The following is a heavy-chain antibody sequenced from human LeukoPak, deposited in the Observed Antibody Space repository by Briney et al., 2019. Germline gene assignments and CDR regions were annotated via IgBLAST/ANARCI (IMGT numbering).Heavy chain of an antibody. CDR2: IVVGSGNT. Sequence: SVKVSCXASGFTFTSSAMQWVRQARGQRLEWIGWIVVGSGNTNYAQKFQERVTIIRDMSTSTACMELSSLRSEDTAVYYCAADFQSGYYFDYWGQGTLVTVSS. D-gene: IGHD3-10*01. J-gene: IGHJ4*02. CDR1: GFTFTSSA. CDR3: AADFQSGYYFDY. V-gene: IGHV1-58*02.